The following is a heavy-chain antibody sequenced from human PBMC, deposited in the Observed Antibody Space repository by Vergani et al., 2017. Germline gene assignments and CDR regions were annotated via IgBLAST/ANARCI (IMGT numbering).Heavy chain of an antibody. J-gene: IGHJ4*02. CDR3: ARARAAYAPFDY. Sequence: VHLVQSGAEVKKSGASVTVSCRTSGYTFATHGVSWVRQAPGQGLEWMGWISTHYGNANYARKFQDRVTMTTDTSTSTAFMELRSLRSDDAAIYYCARARAAYAPFDYWGQGTLVTVSS. CDR2: ISTHYGNA. V-gene: IGHV1-18*01. D-gene: IGHD6-25*01. CDR1: GYTFATHG.